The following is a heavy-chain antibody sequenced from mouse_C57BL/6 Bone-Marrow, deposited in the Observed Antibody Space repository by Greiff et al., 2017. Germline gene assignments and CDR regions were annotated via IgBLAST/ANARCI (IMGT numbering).Heavy chain of an antibody. J-gene: IGHJ1*03. V-gene: IGHV1-42*01. CDR3: ARRGSPYWYFDV. Sequence: VQLQQSGPELVKPGASVKISCKASGYSFTGYYMNWVKQSPEKSLEWIGEINPSTGGTTYNQKFKAKATLTVDKSSSTAYMQRKSLTSEDSAVYYCARRGSPYWYFDVWGTGTTVTVSS. CDR1: GYSFTGYY. CDR2: INPSTGGT.